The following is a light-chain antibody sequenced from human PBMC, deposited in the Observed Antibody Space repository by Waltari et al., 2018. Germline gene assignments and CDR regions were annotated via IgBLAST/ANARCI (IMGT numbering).Light chain of an antibody. CDR2: GKN. CDR1: SPRSYY. V-gene: IGLV3-19*01. Sequence: SSELTQDPAVSVALGQTVRITCHGDSPRSYYANWYRQKPGPAPLLVMNGKNNRPSGIPDRFSGSYSGDTASLTITGAQAEDEADYYCNSRDSDGNPFVFGPATKVTVL. J-gene: IGLJ1*01. CDR3: NSRDSDGNPFV.